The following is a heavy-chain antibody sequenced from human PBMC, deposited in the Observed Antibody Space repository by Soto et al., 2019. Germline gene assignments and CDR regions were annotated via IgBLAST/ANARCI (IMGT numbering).Heavy chain of an antibody. V-gene: IGHV3-11*01. Sequence: GGSLRLSCAASGFTFSDYYMSWIRQAPGKGLEGVSYISSSGSTIYSADFVKGRFTISRDNAKNSLYLQMNSLRAEDMAVYYCARVCIGGSYYYFYIDVWGKGTTVTVSS. J-gene: IGHJ6*03. CDR2: ISSSGSTI. D-gene: IGHD3-10*01. CDR3: ARVCIGGSYYYFYIDV. CDR1: GFTFSDYY.